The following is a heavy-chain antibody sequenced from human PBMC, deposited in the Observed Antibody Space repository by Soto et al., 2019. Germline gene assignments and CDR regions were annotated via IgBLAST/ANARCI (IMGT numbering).Heavy chain of an antibody. CDR1: GYTFTSYA. Sequence: ASVKVSCKASGYTFTSYAMHWVRQAPGQRLEWMGWINAGNGNTKYSQKFQGRVTITRDTSASTAYMELSSLRSEDTAVYYCARAPLGAAAGAFAFDIWGQGTMVTV. CDR2: INAGNGNT. V-gene: IGHV1-3*01. CDR3: ARAPLGAAAGAFAFDI. D-gene: IGHD6-13*01. J-gene: IGHJ3*02.